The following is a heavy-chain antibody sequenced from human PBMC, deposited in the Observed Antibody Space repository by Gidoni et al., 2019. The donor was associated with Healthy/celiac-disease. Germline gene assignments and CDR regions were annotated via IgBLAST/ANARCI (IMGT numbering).Heavy chain of an antibody. J-gene: IGHJ4*02. D-gene: IGHD3-22*01. Sequence: QVQLVESGGGVVQPGRSLRLSCAASGFTFSSYAMHWVRQAPGKGLEWVAVISYDGSNKYDADSVKGRFTISRDNSKNTLYLQMNSLRAEDTAVYYCARGKDYYDSSGYLFDYWGQGTLVTVSS. V-gene: IGHV3-30*04. CDR1: GFTFSSYA. CDR2: ISYDGSNK. CDR3: ARGKDYYDSSGYLFDY.